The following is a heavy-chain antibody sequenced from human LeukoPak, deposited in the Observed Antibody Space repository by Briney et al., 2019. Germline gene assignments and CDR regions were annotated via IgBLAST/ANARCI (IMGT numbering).Heavy chain of an antibody. CDR2: IYYRGTT. V-gene: IGHV4-39*07. J-gene: IGHJ4*02. Sequence: SETLSLTCTVSGGSISSSTYYWGWIRQPPGKGLEWIGSIYYRGTTYYNPSLKSRVTISVDTSKNQFSLKLSSVTAADTAVYFCASVYYNINYYHPIDFWGQGALVTVSS. CDR1: GGSISSSTYY. CDR3: ASVYYNINYYHPIDF. D-gene: IGHD3-10*01.